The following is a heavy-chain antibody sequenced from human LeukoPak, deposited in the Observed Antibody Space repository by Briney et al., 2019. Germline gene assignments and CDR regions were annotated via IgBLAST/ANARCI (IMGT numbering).Heavy chain of an antibody. Sequence: PGGSLRLSCAASGFTFSSYGMHWVRQAPGKGPERVAFIRYEGSNKYYADSVKGRFTISRDNSKNTLYLQMNSLRGEDTAVYYCAKEQDTAMAIDYWGQGTLVTVSS. V-gene: IGHV3-30*02. CDR1: GFTFSSYG. CDR3: AKEQDTAMAIDY. J-gene: IGHJ4*02. D-gene: IGHD5-18*01. CDR2: IRYEGSNK.